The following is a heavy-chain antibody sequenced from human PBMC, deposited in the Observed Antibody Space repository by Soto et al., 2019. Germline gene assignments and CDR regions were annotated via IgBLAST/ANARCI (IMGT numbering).Heavy chain of an antibody. V-gene: IGHV3-23*01. CDR3: AKDLSGSGSYKKRSYYYYYMDV. Sequence: GGSLRLSCAASGFTFSSYAMSWVRQAPGKGLEWVSAISGSGGSTYYADSVKGRFTISRDNSKNTLYLQMNSLRAEDTAVYYCAKDLSGSGSYKKRSYYYYYMDVWAKGTTVTVSS. D-gene: IGHD3-10*01. CDR2: ISGSGGST. CDR1: GFTFSSYA. J-gene: IGHJ6*03.